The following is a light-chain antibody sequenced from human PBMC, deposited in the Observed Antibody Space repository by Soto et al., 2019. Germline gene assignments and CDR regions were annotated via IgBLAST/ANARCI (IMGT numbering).Light chain of an antibody. CDR3: CSYVRSVV. Sequence: QSALTQPASVSGSPGQSITISCTGTSSDVGSYNLVSWYQHHPGKAPKLMIYGVSKRPSGVSNRFSGSQSGNTASLTISGLQAEDEADYFCCSYVRSVVFGGGTKLTVL. CDR2: GVS. V-gene: IGLV2-23*02. CDR1: SSDVGSYNL. J-gene: IGLJ2*01.